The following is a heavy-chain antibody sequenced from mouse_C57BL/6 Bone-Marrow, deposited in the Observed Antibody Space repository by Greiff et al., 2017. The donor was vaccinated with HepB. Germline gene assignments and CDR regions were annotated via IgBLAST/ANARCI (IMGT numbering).Heavy chain of an antibody. CDR3: ASQGGSSYGYFDV. CDR1: GYTFTNYW. CDR2: IYPGGGYT. V-gene: IGHV1-63*01. D-gene: IGHD1-1*01. J-gene: IGHJ1*03. Sequence: QVQLKESGAELVRPGTSVKMSCKASGYTFTNYWIGWAKQRPGHGLEWIGDIYPGGGYTNYNEKFKGKATLTADKSSSTAYMQFSSLTSEDSAIYYCASQGGSSYGYFDVWGTGTTVTVSS.